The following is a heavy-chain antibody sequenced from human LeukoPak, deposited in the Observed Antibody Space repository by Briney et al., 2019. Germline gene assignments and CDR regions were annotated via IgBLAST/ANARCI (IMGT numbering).Heavy chain of an antibody. J-gene: IGHJ6*03. D-gene: IGHD4-17*01. CDR1: GGSISSGSYS. CDR2: IYSSGST. CDR3: ARGGDYGDYEDYYYYMDV. Sequence: SETLSLTCTVSGGSISSGSYSWSWIRQPAGKGLEWIGRIYSSGSTNYNPSLKSRVTISVDMSKNQLSLKLSSVTAADTAVYYCARGGDYGDYEDYYYYMDVWGKGTTVTVSS. V-gene: IGHV4-61*02.